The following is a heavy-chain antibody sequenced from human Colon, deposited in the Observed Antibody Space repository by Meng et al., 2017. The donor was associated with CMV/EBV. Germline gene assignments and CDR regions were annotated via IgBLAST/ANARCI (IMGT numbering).Heavy chain of an antibody. J-gene: IGHJ4*02. V-gene: IGHV3-21*01. CDR1: NFSNES. CDR3: ARGGPWTVAIFEVVPDS. Sequence: NFSNESMNWVRQDAGKGLEWVSSNSRSSNYIYYADSVKGRFTISRDNAESSLYLQMNSLRAEDSGVYYWARGGPWTVAIFEVVPDSWGQGTLITVSS. CDR2: NSRSSNYI. D-gene: IGHD3-3*01.